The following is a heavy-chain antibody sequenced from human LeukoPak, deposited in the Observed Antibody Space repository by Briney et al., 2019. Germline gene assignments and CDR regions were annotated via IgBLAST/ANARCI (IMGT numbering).Heavy chain of an antibody. J-gene: IGHJ5*02. V-gene: IGHV3-74*01. CDR3: ARDRDGYTINWFDP. CDR1: GFTFSSYS. Sequence: PGGSLRLSCAASGFTFSSYSMNWVRQAPGKGLVWVSRINSDGSSTSYADSVKGRFTISRDNAKNTLYLQMNSLRAEDTAEYYCARDRDGYTINWFDPWGQGTLVTVSS. CDR2: INSDGSST. D-gene: IGHD5-24*01.